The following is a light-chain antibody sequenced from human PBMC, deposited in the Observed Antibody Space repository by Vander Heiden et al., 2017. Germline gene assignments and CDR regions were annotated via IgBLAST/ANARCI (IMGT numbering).Light chain of an antibody. Sequence: EIVLPQSPAPLSLSPGERATLSCRASQSVSSSYLAWYQQKPGQAPRLLIYGASSRATGIPDRFSGSGSGTDFTLTISRLEPEDFAVYYCQQYGSSPRTFGQGTKVEIK. V-gene: IGKV3-20*01. J-gene: IGKJ1*01. CDR1: QSVSSSY. CDR3: QQYGSSPRT. CDR2: GAS.